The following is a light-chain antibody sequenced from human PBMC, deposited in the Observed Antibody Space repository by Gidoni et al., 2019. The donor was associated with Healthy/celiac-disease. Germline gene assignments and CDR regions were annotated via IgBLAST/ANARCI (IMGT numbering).Light chain of an antibody. V-gene: IGKV4-1*01. Sequence: DIVMTQSPDSLAVSLGERATINCKSSQSVLYSSNNKNYLAWYQQKPGQPPKLLIYWASTRESGVPDRFSGSGSGTDFTHTISSLQAEDVAVYYCQQYYRTPLTFXGXTKVEIK. CDR2: WAS. CDR1: QSVLYSSNNKNY. CDR3: QQYYRTPLT. J-gene: IGKJ4*01.